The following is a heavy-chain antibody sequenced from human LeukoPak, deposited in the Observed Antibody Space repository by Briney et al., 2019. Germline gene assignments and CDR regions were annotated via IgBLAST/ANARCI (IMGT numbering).Heavy chain of an antibody. Sequence: PSETLSLTCTASGGSISSSSAYWGWIRQPPGKGLEWIGSIYYSKNTYYNPSLKRRVTISAHTSKNQFSLTLGSVSATDTAVYYCVSPRGFSYGYFDYWGQGTLVTVSS. CDR3: VSPRGFSYGYFDY. V-gene: IGHV4-39*01. D-gene: IGHD5-18*01. J-gene: IGHJ4*02. CDR2: IYYSKNT. CDR1: GGSISSSSAY.